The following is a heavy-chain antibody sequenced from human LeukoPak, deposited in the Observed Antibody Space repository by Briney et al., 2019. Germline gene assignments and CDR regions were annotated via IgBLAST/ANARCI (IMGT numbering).Heavy chain of an antibody. Sequence: PSETLSLTCTVSGGSISNYYWSWIRQPPGKGLEWIGYIYYSGSTNYNPSLKSRVTISVDTSKNQFSLKLSSVTAADTAVYYCARACSQGDYDFGDWGQGTLVTVSS. J-gene: IGHJ4*02. V-gene: IGHV4-59*01. CDR1: GGSISNYY. D-gene: IGHD3-3*01. CDR3: ARACSQGDYDFGD. CDR2: IYYSGST.